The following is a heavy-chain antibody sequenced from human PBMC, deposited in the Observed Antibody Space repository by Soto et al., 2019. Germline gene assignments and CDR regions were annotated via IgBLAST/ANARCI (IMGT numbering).Heavy chain of an antibody. CDR1: GGSFHSSA. CDR3: ALAPNSIHRLTRY. D-gene: IGHD2-2*01. J-gene: IGHJ4*02. V-gene: IGHV1-69*13. Sequence: SVKVSCKVSGGSFHSSAINWLRQAPGQGLEGMGGITPISDSANYAQNFQGRVTITADVYTTTAYMEVNSLTSEDTAVFYCALAPNSIHRLTRYWGQGTLVTVSS. CDR2: ITPISDSA.